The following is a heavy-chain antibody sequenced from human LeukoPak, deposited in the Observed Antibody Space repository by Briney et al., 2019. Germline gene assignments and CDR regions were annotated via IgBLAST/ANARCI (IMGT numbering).Heavy chain of an antibody. J-gene: IGHJ4*02. CDR3: AGVSGWNPLHY. D-gene: IGHD1-1*01. CDR1: GFTFSSYW. CDR2: INTDGSST. V-gene: IGHV3-74*01. Sequence: GGSLRLSCAASGFTFSSYWMHWVRQAPGKGLVWVSRINTDGSSTSYADSVKGRFTISRDNAKNTLYLQMNSLRAEDTAVYYCAGVSGWNPLHYWGQGTLVTVSS.